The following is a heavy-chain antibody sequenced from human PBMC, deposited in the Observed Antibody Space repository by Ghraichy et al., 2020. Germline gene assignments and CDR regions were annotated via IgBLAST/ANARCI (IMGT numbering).Heavy chain of an antibody. CDR2: ISSSSSYI. V-gene: IGHV3-21*01. Sequence: GGSLRLSCAASGFTFSSYSMNWVRQAPGKGLEWVSSISSSSSYIYYADSVKGRFTISRDNAKNSLYLQMNSLRAEDTAVYYCARAHSSSWYPSTNYWYFDLWGRGTLVTVSS. D-gene: IGHD6-13*01. CDR1: GFTFSSYS. J-gene: IGHJ2*01. CDR3: ARAHSSSWYPSTNYWYFDL.